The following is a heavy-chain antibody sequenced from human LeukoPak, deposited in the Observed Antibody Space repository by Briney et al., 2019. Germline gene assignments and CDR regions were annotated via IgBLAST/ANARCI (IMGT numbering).Heavy chain of an antibody. CDR1: GGTFSSYA. CDR3: ASTAAGAGTVYYFDY. Sequence: SVKVSCKASGGTFSSYAISWVRQAPGQGLEWMGRIIPILGIANYAQKFQGRVTITADKSTSTAYMELSSLRSEDTAVYYCASTAAGAGTVYYFDYWGQGTLVTVSS. V-gene: IGHV1-69*04. J-gene: IGHJ4*02. D-gene: IGHD6-13*01. CDR2: IIPILGIA.